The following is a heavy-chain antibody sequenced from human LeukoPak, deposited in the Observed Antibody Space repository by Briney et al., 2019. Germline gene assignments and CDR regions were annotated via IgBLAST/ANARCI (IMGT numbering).Heavy chain of an antibody. CDR1: RFTFSSYA. J-gene: IGHJ2*01. CDR2: ISGRGDST. CDR3: AKAIAAPVWYFDL. D-gene: IGHD6-13*01. Sequence: GGSLRLSCAASRFTFSSYAMSWVRQAPGKGLEWVSTISGRGDSTYYADSVKGRFTISRDNSRNTLYLQLNTLRAEDTAVYYCAKAIAAPVWYFDLWGRGTMVTVSS. V-gene: IGHV3-23*01.